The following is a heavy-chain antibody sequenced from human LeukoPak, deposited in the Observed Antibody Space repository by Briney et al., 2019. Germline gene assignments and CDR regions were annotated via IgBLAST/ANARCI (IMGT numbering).Heavy chain of an antibody. CDR3: VRDSYYYDSSNKLKY. Sequence: GGSLRLSCAASGFTFSNYWMYWVRQAPGKGLVWVSRINSDGNRRNYADSVKGRFNISRDNAKSSLFLQMDGLRVEDTAVYYCVRDSYYYDSSNKLKYWGRGTLVTVSS. V-gene: IGHV3-74*01. D-gene: IGHD3-22*01. CDR1: GFTFSNYW. J-gene: IGHJ4*02. CDR2: INSDGNRR.